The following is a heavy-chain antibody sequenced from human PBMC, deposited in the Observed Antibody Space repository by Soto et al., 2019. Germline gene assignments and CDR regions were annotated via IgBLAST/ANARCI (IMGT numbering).Heavy chain of an antibody. CDR2: IWYDGSNK. CDR1: GFTFSSYG. Sequence: PGGSLRLSCAASGFTFSSYGMHWVRQAPGKGLEWVAVIWYDGSNKYYADSVKGRFTISRDNSKNTLYLQMNSLRAEDTAVYYCARDLGDSSSWYPYYYYGMDVWGEGTTVTVSS. D-gene: IGHD6-13*01. V-gene: IGHV3-33*01. CDR3: ARDLGDSSSWYPYYYYGMDV. J-gene: IGHJ6*04.